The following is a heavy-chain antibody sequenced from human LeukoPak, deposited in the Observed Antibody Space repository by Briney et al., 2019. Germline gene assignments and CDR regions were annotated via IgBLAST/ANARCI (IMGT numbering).Heavy chain of an antibody. CDR1: GFTFSTYS. J-gene: IGHJ4*02. CDR2: ISSSSTYI. CDR3: AKAIVGATSFDY. Sequence: GGSLRLSCAASGFTFSTYSINWVRHAPGKGLEWVSSISSSSTYIYYADSVKGRFTISRDNAKNSLYLQMHSLRAEDTAVYYCAKAIVGATSFDYWGQGTLVTVSS. D-gene: IGHD1-26*01. V-gene: IGHV3-21*01.